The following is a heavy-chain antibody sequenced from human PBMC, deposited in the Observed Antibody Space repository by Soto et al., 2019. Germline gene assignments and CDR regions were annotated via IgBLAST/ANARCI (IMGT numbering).Heavy chain of an antibody. CDR3: ATKALVTDSAYYGMDV. Sequence: QVQLVESGGGVVQPGRSLRLSCEASGFTFNTSGMHWDRQAPDKRLEWVAVISYDGNTQYYGDSVKGRFTISRDNAKSTLYLQMDSLKTEDTSLYYFATKALVTDSAYYGMDVWGQGTTVTVSS. CDR2: ISYDGNTQ. D-gene: IGHD2-21*02. J-gene: IGHJ6*02. V-gene: IGHV3-30*03. CDR1: GFTFNTSG.